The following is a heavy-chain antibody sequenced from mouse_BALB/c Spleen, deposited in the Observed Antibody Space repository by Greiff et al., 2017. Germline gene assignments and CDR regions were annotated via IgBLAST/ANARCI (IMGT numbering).Heavy chain of an antibody. Sequence: EVKLVESGGGLVQPGGSMKLSCVASGFTFSNYWMNWVRQSPEKGLEWVAEIRLKSNNYATHYAESVKGRFTISRDDSKSSVYLQMNNLRAEDTGIYYCTRVGGNYGYFDVWGAGTTVTVSS. D-gene: IGHD2-1*01. CDR3: TRVGGNYGYFDV. J-gene: IGHJ1*01. CDR2: IRLKSNNYAT. CDR1: GFTFSNYW. V-gene: IGHV6-6*02.